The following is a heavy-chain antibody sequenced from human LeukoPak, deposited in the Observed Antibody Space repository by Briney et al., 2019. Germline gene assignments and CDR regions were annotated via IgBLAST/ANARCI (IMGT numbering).Heavy chain of an antibody. J-gene: IGHJ6*03. CDR2: INPNSGGT. Sequence: ASVKVSCKASGYTFTGYYMHWVRQAPGQGLEWMGWINPNSGGTNYAQKFQGRVTMTRDTSISTAYMELSRLRSDDTAVYYCARDGSPTEPGYMDVWGKGTTVTVSS. V-gene: IGHV1-2*02. D-gene: IGHD1-14*01. CDR1: GYTFTGYY. CDR3: ARDGSPTEPGYMDV.